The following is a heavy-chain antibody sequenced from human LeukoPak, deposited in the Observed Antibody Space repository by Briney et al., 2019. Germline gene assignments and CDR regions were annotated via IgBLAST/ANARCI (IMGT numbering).Heavy chain of an antibody. CDR3: ARGSYSYGPDFDY. J-gene: IGHJ4*02. Sequence: GASVKVSCKASGYTFTSYGISWVRQAPGQGLEWMGRIIPILGIANYAQKFQGRVTITADKSTSTACMELSSLRSEDTAVYYCARGSYSYGPDFDYWGQGTLVTVSS. D-gene: IGHD5-18*01. V-gene: IGHV1-69*04. CDR1: GYTFTSYG. CDR2: IIPILGIA.